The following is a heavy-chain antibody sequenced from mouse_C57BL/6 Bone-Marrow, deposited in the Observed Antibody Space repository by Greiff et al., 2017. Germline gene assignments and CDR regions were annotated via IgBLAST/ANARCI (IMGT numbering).Heavy chain of an antibody. CDR3: TTGLPRDFDY. CDR2: IDPENGDT. J-gene: IGHJ2*01. Sequence: EVQLQQSGAELVRPGASVKLSCTASGFNIKDDYMHWVKQRPEQGLEWIGWIDPENGDTEYASKFQGKATITADTSSNTAYLQRSSLTSEDTAVYYCTTGLPRDFDYWGQGTTLTVSS. V-gene: IGHV14-4*01. D-gene: IGHD3-3*01. CDR1: GFNIKDDY.